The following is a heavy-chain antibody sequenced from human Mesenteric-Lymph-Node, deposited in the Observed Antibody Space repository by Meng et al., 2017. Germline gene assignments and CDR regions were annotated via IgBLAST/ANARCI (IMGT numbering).Heavy chain of an antibody. CDR3: ARRVEMAAIWAFDI. CDR2: IYPGDSDT. D-gene: IGHD5-24*01. V-gene: IGHV5-51*01. Sequence: GESLKISCKGSGYSFTNYWIGWLRQMPGKGLEWMGIIYPGDSDTRYSPSFQGQVTISADKSISTAYLKWSSLKASDTAMYYCARRVEMAAIWAFDIWGQGTMVTVSS. CDR1: GYSFTNYW. J-gene: IGHJ3*02.